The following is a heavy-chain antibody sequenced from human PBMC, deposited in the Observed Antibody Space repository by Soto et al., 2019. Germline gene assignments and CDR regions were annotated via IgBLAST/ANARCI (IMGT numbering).Heavy chain of an antibody. CDR1: GFTFSSYG. D-gene: IGHD3-16*01. Sequence: GGSLRLSCAASGFTFSSYGMHWVRQVPGKGLVWVSRINDDGSRESYADSVKGRFTITRDNAKNTLYLQMNSLRADDTAVYYCVRVGRLGGYWGQGALVTVSS. J-gene: IGHJ4*02. CDR3: VRVGRLGGY. V-gene: IGHV3-74*01. CDR2: INDDGSRE.